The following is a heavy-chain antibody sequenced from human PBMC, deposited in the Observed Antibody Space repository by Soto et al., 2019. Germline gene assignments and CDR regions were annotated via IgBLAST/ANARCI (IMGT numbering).Heavy chain of an antibody. CDR1: GGSISSYY. Sequence: SETLSLTCTVSGGSISSYYRSWIRQPPGKGLDYIGYISDIGTTNSNPSLESRVTISVDTSKNQFSLRLSSVTAADTAVYYCARGYQGSGYIAFDIWGQGTMVTVSS. J-gene: IGHJ3*02. CDR2: ISDIGTT. CDR3: ARGYQGSGYIAFDI. D-gene: IGHD3-22*01. V-gene: IGHV4-59*13.